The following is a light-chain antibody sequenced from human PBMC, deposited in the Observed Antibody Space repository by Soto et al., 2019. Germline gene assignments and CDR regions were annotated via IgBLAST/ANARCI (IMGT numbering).Light chain of an antibody. V-gene: IGLV2-23*03. CDR3: CSYAGSSTFFVV. J-gene: IGLJ2*01. CDR1: SSDVGSYNL. Sequence: QSVLTQPASVSGSPGQSITISCTGTSSDVGSYNLVSWYQQQPGKAPKLMIYEGSKRPSGVSNRFSGSKSGNTASLTISGLQVEDEADYYCCSYAGSSTFFVVFGGGTKLTVL. CDR2: EGS.